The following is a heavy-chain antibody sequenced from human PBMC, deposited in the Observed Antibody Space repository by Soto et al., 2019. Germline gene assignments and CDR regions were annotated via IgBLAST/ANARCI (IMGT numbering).Heavy chain of an antibody. V-gene: IGHV5-51*01. J-gene: IGHJ6*02. CDR1: GYSFTSYL. CDR2: IYPGDSDT. Sequence: GESLKISFKGSGYSFTSYLICWVRQMPVKGLEWMGIIYPGDSDTRYSPSFQGQVTISADKSISTAYLQWSSLKASDTAMYYCARLLASLWGRYYYYGMDVGGQGTKVTGSS. D-gene: IGHD3-10*01. CDR3: ARLLASLWGRYYYYGMDV.